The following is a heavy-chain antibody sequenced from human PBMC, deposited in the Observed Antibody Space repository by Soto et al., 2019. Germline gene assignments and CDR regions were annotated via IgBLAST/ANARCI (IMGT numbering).Heavy chain of an antibody. D-gene: IGHD3-22*01. V-gene: IGHV3-48*01. CDR1: GFTFSSYS. CDR2: ISSSSSTI. J-gene: IGHJ4*02. Sequence: EVQLVESGGGLVQPGGSLRLSCAASGFTFSSYSMNWVRQAPGKGLEWVSYISSSSSTIYYADSVKGRFTISRDNAKNSLYLQMNSLRAEDTAVYYCARDAYDSSGYYRNFDYWGQGTLVTVFS. CDR3: ARDAYDSSGYYRNFDY.